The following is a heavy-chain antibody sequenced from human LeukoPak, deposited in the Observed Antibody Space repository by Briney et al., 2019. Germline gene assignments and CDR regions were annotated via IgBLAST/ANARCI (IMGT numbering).Heavy chain of an antibody. D-gene: IGHD7-27*01. Sequence: SETLSLTCTVSGGPISSSSYHWRWLRQPPGKGLEWIGSIYYSGSTYYNPSLKSRVTISADTSKNQFSLKLISVTAADTAVYYCASRKLGNDYWGQGTLVTVSS. CDR3: ASRKLGNDY. CDR2: IYYSGST. V-gene: IGHV4-39*07. J-gene: IGHJ4*02. CDR1: GGPISSSSYH.